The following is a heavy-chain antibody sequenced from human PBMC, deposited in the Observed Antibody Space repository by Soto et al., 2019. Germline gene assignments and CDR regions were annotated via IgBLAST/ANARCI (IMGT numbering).Heavy chain of an antibody. CDR1: GGSITSGGYY. J-gene: IGHJ4*02. V-gene: IGHV4-31*03. CDR3: AREGGYCSGGGCYRTPH. Sequence: PSETLSLTCTVSGGSITSGGYYWNWIRQHPGKGLEWIGYIYYSGSTYYNPSLKSRVTISADTSKNQFSLKLSSVTAADTAVYYCAREGGYCSGGGCYRTPHWGQGTLVTVPQ. D-gene: IGHD2-15*01. CDR2: IYYSGST.